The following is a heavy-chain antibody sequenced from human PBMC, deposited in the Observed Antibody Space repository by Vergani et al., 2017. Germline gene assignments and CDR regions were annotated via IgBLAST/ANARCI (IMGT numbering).Heavy chain of an antibody. CDR3: ARVPGGYCSGGSCYVHEYYFDY. J-gene: IGHJ4*02. CDR2: IYHSGST. Sequence: QVQLQESGPGLVKPSGTLSLTCAVSGGSISSSNWWSWVRQPPGKGLEWIGEIYHSGSTNYNPSLKSRVTISVDKSKNQFSLKLSSVTAADTAVYYCARVPGGYCSGGSCYVHEYYFDYWGQGTLVTVSS. D-gene: IGHD2-15*01. CDR1: GGSISSSNW. V-gene: IGHV4-4*02.